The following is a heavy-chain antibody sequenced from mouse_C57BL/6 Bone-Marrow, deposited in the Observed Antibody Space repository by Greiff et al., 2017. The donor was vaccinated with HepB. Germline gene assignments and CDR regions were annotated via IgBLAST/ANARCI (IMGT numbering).Heavy chain of an antibody. CDR3: ARNFNYAMDY. CDR2: IWTGGGT. CDR1: GFSLTSYA. V-gene: IGHV2-9-1*01. J-gene: IGHJ4*01. Sequence: VKVVESGPGLVAPSQSLSITCTVSGFSLTSYAISWVRQPPGKGLEWLGVIWTGGGTNYNSALKSRLSLSKDNSKSQVFLKMNSLQTDDTARYYCARNFNYAMDYWGQGTSVTVSS.